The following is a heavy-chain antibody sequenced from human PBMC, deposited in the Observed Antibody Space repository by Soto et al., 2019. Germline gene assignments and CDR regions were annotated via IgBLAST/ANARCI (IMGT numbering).Heavy chain of an antibody. CDR3: ASISKVRYNWNDAGFDY. CDR2: IIPIFGTA. J-gene: IGHJ4*02. CDR1: GGTFSSYA. D-gene: IGHD1-1*01. V-gene: IGHV1-69*13. Sequence: GASVKVSCKASGGTFSSYAISWVRQAPGQGLEWMGGIIPIFGTANYAQKFQGRVTITADESTSTAYMELSSLRSEDTAVYYCASISKVRYNWNDAGFDYWGQGTLVTVSS.